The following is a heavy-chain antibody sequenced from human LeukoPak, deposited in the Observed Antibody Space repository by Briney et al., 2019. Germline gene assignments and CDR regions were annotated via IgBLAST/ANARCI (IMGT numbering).Heavy chain of an antibody. CDR3: ARDPIYYGSGSHLFDY. J-gene: IGHJ4*02. CDR1: GFTFSSYW. Sequence: GGSLRLSCAASGFTFSSYWMSWVRQAPGKGLEWVANIKQDGSEKYYVDSVKGRFTISRDNAKNSLHLQMNSLRAEDTAVYYCARDPIYYGSGSHLFDYWGQGTLVTVSS. D-gene: IGHD3-10*01. V-gene: IGHV3-7*01. CDR2: IKQDGSEK.